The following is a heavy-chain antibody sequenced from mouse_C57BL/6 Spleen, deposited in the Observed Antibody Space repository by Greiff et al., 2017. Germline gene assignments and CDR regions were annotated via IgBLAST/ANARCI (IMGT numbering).Heavy chain of an antibody. V-gene: IGHV1-22*01. Sequence: EVQLQQSGPGLVKPGASVKMSCKASGYTFTDYNMHWVKQSHGKSLEWIGYINPNNGGTSYNQKFKGKATLTVNKSSSTAYMELRSLTSEDSAVYYCARARYYGSSHYFDYWGQGTTLTVSS. J-gene: IGHJ2*01. D-gene: IGHD1-1*01. CDR3: ARARYYGSSHYFDY. CDR1: GYTFTDYN. CDR2: INPNNGGT.